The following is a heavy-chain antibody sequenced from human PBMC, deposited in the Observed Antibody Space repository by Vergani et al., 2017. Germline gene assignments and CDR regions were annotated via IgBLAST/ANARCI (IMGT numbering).Heavy chain of an antibody. CDR3: ARQGFRDGMDV. CDR2: IGTAGDT. CDR1: GFTFSSYD. Sequence: EVQLVESGGGLVQPGGSLRLSCAASGFTFSSYDMHWVRRATGKGLEWVSAIGTAGDTYYPGSVKGRFTISRENAKNSVYLQMNSLRAGDTAVYYCARQGFRDGMDVWGQGTTVTVSS. J-gene: IGHJ6*02. V-gene: IGHV3-13*04.